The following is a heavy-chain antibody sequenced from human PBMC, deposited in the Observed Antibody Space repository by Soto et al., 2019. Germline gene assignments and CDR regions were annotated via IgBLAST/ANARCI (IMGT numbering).Heavy chain of an antibody. V-gene: IGHV4-59*02. CDR1: GGSVSSYY. CDR2: IYYIGST. CDR3: ARDLRPAAIDDYYYYGMDV. D-gene: IGHD2-2*01. J-gene: IGHJ6*02. Sequence: ETLSLTCTVSGGSVSSYYWSWIRQPPGKGLEWIGYIYYIGSTNYNPSLKIRVTISVDTSKNQFSLKLSSVTAADTAVYYCARDLRPAAIDDYYYYGMDVWGQGTTVTVSS.